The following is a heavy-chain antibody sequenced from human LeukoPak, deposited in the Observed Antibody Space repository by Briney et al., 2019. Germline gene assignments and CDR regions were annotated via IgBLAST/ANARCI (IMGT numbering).Heavy chain of an antibody. CDR1: GGSISSGGYY. V-gene: IGHV4-34*01. CDR3: ARLTSLYYYGSGSYHYYFDY. Sequence: ASETLSLTCAVSGGSISSGGYYWSRIRQPPGKGLEWIGEINHSGSTNYNPSLKSRVTISVDTSKNQFSLKLSSVTAADTAVYYCARLTSLYYYGSGSYHYYFDYWGQGTLVTVSS. CDR2: INHSGST. J-gene: IGHJ4*02. D-gene: IGHD3-10*01.